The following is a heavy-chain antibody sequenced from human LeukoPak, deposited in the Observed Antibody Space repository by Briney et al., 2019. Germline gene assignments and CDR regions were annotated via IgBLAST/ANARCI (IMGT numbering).Heavy chain of an antibody. CDR3: ARAGIGYGRPYYFDH. CDR2: IYYSGST. J-gene: IGHJ4*02. CDR1: GGSISSYY. V-gene: IGHV4-59*01. Sequence: SETLSLTCTVSGGSISSYYWSWFRQPPGKGLGWIGYIYYSGSTDYNPSLKSRVTIPVDTSKNQFSLKLTSVTAADTAVYYCARAGIGYGRPYYFDHWGQGTLVTVSS. D-gene: IGHD5-18*01.